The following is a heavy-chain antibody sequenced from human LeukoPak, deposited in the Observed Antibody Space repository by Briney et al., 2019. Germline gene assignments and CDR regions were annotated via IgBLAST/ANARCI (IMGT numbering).Heavy chain of an antibody. D-gene: IGHD1-26*01. CDR2: IYTSGST. CDR3: ARGGIVGASPFGY. J-gene: IGHJ4*02. V-gene: IGHV4-61*02. CDR1: GGSISSGSYY. Sequence: SQTLSLTCTVSGGSISSGSYYWSWIRQPAGKGPEWIGRIYTSGSTNYNPSLKSRVTISVDTSKNQFSLKLSSVTAADTAVYYCARGGIVGASPFGYWGQGTLVTVSS.